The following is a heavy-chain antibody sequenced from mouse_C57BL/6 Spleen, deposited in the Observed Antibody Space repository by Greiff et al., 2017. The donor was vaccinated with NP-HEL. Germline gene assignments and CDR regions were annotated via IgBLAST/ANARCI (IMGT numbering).Heavy chain of an antibody. CDR3: ARSIPHYYGSGAYFDY. Sequence: QVQLQQSGAELVRPGTSVKVSCKASGYAFTNYLIGWVKQRPGQGLEWIGVINPGSGGTNYNEKFKGKATLTADKSSSTAYMQLSSLTSEDSAVYFCARSIPHYYGSGAYFDYWGQGTTLTVSS. CDR1: GYAFTNYL. V-gene: IGHV1-54*01. D-gene: IGHD1-2*01. CDR2: INPGSGGT. J-gene: IGHJ2*01.